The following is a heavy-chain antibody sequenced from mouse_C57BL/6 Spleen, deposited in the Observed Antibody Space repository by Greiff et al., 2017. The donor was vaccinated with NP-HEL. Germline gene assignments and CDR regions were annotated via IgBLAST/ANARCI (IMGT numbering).Heavy chain of an antibody. CDR3: ARSTHYYGSSYVYYFDY. Sequence: QVQLQQSGAELARPGASVKLSCKASGYTFTSYGISWVKQRTGQGLEWIGEIYPRSGNTYYNEKFKGKATLTADKSSSTAYMELRSLTSEDSAVYFCARSTHYYGSSYVYYFDYWGQGTTLTVSS. CDR1: GYTFTSYG. J-gene: IGHJ2*01. D-gene: IGHD1-1*01. CDR2: IYPRSGNT. V-gene: IGHV1-81*01.